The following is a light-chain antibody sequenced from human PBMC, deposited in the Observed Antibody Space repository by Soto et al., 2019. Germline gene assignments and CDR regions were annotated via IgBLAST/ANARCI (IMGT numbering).Light chain of an antibody. CDR3: SSYTSSSTL. V-gene: IGLV2-14*01. Sequence: QSVLTQPASVSGSPGQSITISCTGTSSDVGGYNYVSWYQQHPGKAPKLMIYEVSNRPSGVSSCFSGSKSGNTASLTISGLQAEDEADYYCSSYTSSSTLFGTGTKVTVL. CDR1: SSDVGGYNY. J-gene: IGLJ1*01. CDR2: EVS.